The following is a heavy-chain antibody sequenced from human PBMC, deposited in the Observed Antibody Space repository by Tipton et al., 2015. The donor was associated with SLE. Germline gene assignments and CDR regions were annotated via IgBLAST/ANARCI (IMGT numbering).Heavy chain of an antibody. CDR3: ARDLNYYGSSGYYGDAFDI. V-gene: IGHV4-59*01. CDR2: IYYSGST. D-gene: IGHD3-22*01. J-gene: IGHJ3*02. Sequence: TLSLTCTVSGGSISTYYWSWIRQPPGKGLEWIGYIYYSGSTNYNPSLKSRVTISVDTSENQFSLKLSSVTAADTAVFYCARDLNYYGSSGYYGDAFDIWGQGTMVTVSS. CDR1: GGSISTYY.